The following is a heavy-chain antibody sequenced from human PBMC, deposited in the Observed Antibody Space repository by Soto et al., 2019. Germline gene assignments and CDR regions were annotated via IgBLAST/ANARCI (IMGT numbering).Heavy chain of an antibody. D-gene: IGHD3-10*01. Sequence: GGSLRLSCAASGFTFSSYSMNWVRQAPGKGLEWVSSISSSSSYIYYADSVKGRFTISRDNAKNSLYLQMNSLRAEDTAVYCCARDRLGSGSYGDYWGQGTLVTVSS. CDR3: ARDRLGSGSYGDY. J-gene: IGHJ4*02. V-gene: IGHV3-21*01. CDR2: ISSSSSYI. CDR1: GFTFSSYS.